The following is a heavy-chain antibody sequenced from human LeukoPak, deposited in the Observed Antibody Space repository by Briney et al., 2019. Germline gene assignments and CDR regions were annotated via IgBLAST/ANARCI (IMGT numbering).Heavy chain of an antibody. V-gene: IGHV4-39*01. CDR2: IYYSGST. CDR1: GFIFSNYW. J-gene: IGHJ3*02. CDR3: ARHSRKDAFDI. Sequence: PGGSLRLSCAASGFIFSNYWMSWVRQAPGKGLEWIGSIYYSGSTYYNPSLKSRVTISVDTSKNQFSLKLSSVTAADTAVYYCARHSRKDAFDIWGQGTMVTVSS.